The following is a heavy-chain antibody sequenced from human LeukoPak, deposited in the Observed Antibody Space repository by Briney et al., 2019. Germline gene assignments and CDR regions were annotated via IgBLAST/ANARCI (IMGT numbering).Heavy chain of an antibody. CDR1: GFTFSTYA. CDR3: AKDPLPYYYGSGSYGY. J-gene: IGHJ4*02. Sequence: PGGSLRLSCAASGFTFSTYAMSWVRQAPGKGLEWVSGISGSGGSTYYADSVKGRFTISRDNSKNTLSLQMNSLRAEDTAVYYCAKDPLPYYYGSGSYGYWGQGTLVTVSS. D-gene: IGHD3-10*01. V-gene: IGHV3-23*01. CDR2: ISGSGGST.